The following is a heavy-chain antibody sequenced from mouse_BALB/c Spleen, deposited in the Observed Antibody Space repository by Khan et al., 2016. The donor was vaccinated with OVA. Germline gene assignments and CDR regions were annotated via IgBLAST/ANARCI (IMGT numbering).Heavy chain of an antibody. Sequence: QIQLVQSGPGLVAPSQSLSITCTVSGFSLSRYNIHWVRQPPGKGLEWLGMIWGGGGTDYNSTLKIRLSISKDNPKSQVFLKMNSLQTDDTAMYYCARAYCRYDGYYAMDYWGQGTSVTVSS. V-gene: IGHV2-6-4*01. J-gene: IGHJ4*01. CDR3: ARAYCRYDGYYAMDY. CDR1: GFSLSRYN. CDR2: IWGGGGT. D-gene: IGHD2-14*01.